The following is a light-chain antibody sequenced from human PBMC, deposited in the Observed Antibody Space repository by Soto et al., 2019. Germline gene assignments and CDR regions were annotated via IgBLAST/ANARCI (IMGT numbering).Light chain of an antibody. Sequence: EIVLTQSPGTLSLSPGERATLSCRASQSVSNSYFAWYQQKPGQAPRLLIYGTSNTATGIPARFSGSGSGTDFTLTISRLEPEDFAVYYCQQDGSSPITFGQGTRLE. CDR2: GTS. V-gene: IGKV3-20*01. CDR3: QQDGSSPIT. J-gene: IGKJ5*01. CDR1: QSVSNSY.